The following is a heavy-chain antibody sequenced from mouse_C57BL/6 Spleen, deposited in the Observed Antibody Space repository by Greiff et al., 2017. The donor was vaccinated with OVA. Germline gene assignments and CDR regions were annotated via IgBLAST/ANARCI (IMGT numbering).Heavy chain of an antibody. CDR3: ANYNGYYAMDY. CDR2: FYPGDGDT. D-gene: IGHD2-12*01. Sequence: QVQLQQSGPELVKPGASVKISCKASGYAFSSSWMNWVKQRPGKGLEWIGRFYPGDGDTNYNGKFKGKATLTADKSSSTAYMQLSSLTSEDSAVYFCANYNGYYAMDYWGQGTSVTVSS. J-gene: IGHJ4*01. CDR1: GYAFSSSW. V-gene: IGHV1-82*01.